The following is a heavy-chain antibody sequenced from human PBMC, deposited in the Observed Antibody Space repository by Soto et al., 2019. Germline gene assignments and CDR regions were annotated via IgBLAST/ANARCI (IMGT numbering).Heavy chain of an antibody. CDR3: ARDPDSSGYYASDAFDI. Sequence: PGGSLRLSCAASGFTISSYAMHWVRQASGKGLEWVAVISYDGSNKYYADSVKGRFTISRDNSKNTLYLQMNSLRAEDTAVYYCARDPDSSGYYASDAFDIWGQGTMVTVSS. CDR2: ISYDGSNK. V-gene: IGHV3-30-3*01. J-gene: IGHJ3*02. CDR1: GFTISSYA. D-gene: IGHD3-22*01.